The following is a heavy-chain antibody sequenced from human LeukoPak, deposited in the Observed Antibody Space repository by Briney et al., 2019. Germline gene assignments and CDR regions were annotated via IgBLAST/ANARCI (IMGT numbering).Heavy chain of an antibody. CDR3: ARGGTSGWRTPNDDY. J-gene: IGHJ4*02. Sequence: GASVKVSCKASGYTFTSYGISWVRQAPGQGLEWMGWSSPYNGNTNYAQKLRGRVTMTTDTSTSTAYMELRSLRSDDTAVYYCARGGTSGWRTPNDDYWGQGTPVTVSS. D-gene: IGHD6-19*01. CDR1: GYTFTSYG. CDR2: SSPYNGNT. V-gene: IGHV1-18*01.